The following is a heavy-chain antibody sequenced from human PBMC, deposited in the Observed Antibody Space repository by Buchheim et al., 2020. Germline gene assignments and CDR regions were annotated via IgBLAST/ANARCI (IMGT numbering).Heavy chain of an antibody. Sequence: HLQGSGPGLVRPSETLSLTCTVSGASINSGGYYWDWVRQPPGKGLEWVGHIYSGGSTYFNPSLKSPVTISFDASNNQISLMLTSVTAADTGTYYCARGSYQTGWRGFSYYSMDVWGQGT. V-gene: IGHV4-39*07. CDR3: ARGSYQTGWRGFSYYSMDV. J-gene: IGHJ6*02. CDR1: GASINSGGYY. D-gene: IGHD6-19*01. CDR2: IYSGGST.